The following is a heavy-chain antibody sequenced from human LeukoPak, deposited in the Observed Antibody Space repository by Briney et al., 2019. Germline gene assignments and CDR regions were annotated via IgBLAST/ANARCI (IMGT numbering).Heavy chain of an antibody. CDR1: GFTVRSNY. D-gene: IGHD1-26*01. CDR3: ARGEWELFYYFDY. V-gene: IGHV3-66*01. J-gene: IGHJ4*02. Sequence: AGGSLRLSCVASGFTVRSNYMSWVRQAPGKGLEWVSTIYSGGNTYYADSVKGRFTFSRDNSKNTLYLQMNSLRAEDTAVYYCARGEWELFYYFDYWGQGTLVTVSS. CDR2: IYSGGNT.